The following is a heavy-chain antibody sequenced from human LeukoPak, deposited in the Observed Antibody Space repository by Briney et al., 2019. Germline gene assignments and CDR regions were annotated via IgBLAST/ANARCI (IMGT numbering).Heavy chain of an antibody. CDR3: ARGSRFGVVERDAFDI. Sequence: GGSLRLSCAASGFTFSSYGMHWVRQAPGKGLEGVAFIRYDGSNKYYADSVKGRFTISRDNAKNSLYLQMNSLRAEDTAVYYCARGSRFGVVERDAFDIWGQGTMVTVSS. J-gene: IGHJ3*02. D-gene: IGHD3-3*01. V-gene: IGHV3-30*02. CDR2: IRYDGSNK. CDR1: GFTFSSYG.